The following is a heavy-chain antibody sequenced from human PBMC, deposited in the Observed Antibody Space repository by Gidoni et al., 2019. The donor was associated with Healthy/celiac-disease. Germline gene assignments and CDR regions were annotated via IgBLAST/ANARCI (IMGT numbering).Heavy chain of an antibody. V-gene: IGHV4-39*01. J-gene: IGHJ6*02. CDR1: GGSISSSSYY. CDR2: IYYSGST. CDR3: ARLGLGYCSGGSCYSGYYGMDV. D-gene: IGHD2-15*01. Sequence: QLQLQESGPGLVTPSETLSLTCTVSGGSISSSSYYWGCIRQPPGKGLEWIGSIYYSGSTYYNPSLTSRVTISVDTSKNEFSLKLSSVTAADTAVYYCARLGLGYCSGGSCYSGYYGMDVWGQGTTVTVSS.